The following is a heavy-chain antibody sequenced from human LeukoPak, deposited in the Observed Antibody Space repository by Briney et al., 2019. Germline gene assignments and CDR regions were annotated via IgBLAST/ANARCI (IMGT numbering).Heavy chain of an antibody. CDR2: IKQDGSEK. V-gene: IGHV3-7*01. J-gene: IGHJ6*03. D-gene: IGHD3-10*01. Sequence: GGSLRLSCAASGFTFSSYWMSWVRQAPGKGLEWVANIKQDGSEKYYVDSVKGRFTISRDNAKNSLYLQMNSLRAEGTAVYFCARDIFRGYYYMDVWGKGTTVTISS. CDR1: GFTFSSYW. CDR3: ARDIFRGYYYMDV.